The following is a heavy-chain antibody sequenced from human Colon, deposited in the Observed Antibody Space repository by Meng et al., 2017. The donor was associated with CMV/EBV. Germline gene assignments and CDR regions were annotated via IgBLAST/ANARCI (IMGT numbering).Heavy chain of an antibody. V-gene: IGHV3-30*04. Sequence: GGSLRLSCATSGFTFSSHAVHWVRQAPGKGLEWVAVLSNIGGNKFYADSVKGRFSISRDNSENTLFLDMNNLRAEDTAVYYCAREFFLDYWGLGTLVTVSS. J-gene: IGHJ4*02. D-gene: IGHD3-3*01. CDR1: GFTFSSHA. CDR3: AREFFLDY. CDR2: LSNIGGNK.